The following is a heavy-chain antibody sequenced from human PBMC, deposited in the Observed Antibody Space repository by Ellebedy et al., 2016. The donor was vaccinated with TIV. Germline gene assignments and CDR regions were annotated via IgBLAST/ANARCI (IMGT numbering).Heavy chain of an antibody. V-gene: IGHV3-48*01. CDR2: ISTSSTTI. J-gene: IGHJ3*02. D-gene: IGHD3-22*01. CDR3: ARGADDSSAYAFDM. Sequence: GESLKISXAASGFTFGSYSMDWVRQAPGKGLEWISYISTSSTTIYYADSVKGRFTISRDNAKNSLYLQMNSLRAEDMAVYYCARGADDSSAYAFDMWGQGTMVTVSS. CDR1: GFTFGSYS.